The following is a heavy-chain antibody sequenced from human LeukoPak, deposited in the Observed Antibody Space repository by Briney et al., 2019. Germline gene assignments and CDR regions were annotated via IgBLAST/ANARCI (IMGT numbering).Heavy chain of an antibody. CDR1: GFTFSSYS. Sequence: GGSLRLSCAASGFTFSSYSMNWVRQAPGKGLEWVSSISSSSSYIYYADSVKGRFTISRDNAKNSLYLQMNSLRAEDTAVYYCARNLRFLEWLIDYWGQGTLLTVSS. CDR3: ARNLRFLEWLIDY. J-gene: IGHJ4*02. V-gene: IGHV3-21*01. D-gene: IGHD3-3*01. CDR2: ISSSSSYI.